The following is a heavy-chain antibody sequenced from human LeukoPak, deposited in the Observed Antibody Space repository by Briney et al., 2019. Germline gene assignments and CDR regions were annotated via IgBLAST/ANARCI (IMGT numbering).Heavy chain of an antibody. Sequence: GRSLRLSCAASGFTFSSYAMHWVRQAPGKGLEWVAVISYDGSNKYYADSVKGRFTISRDNSKNTLYLQMNSLRAEDTAVYYCVRRPPYSSSWGQLDYWGQGTLVTVSS. CDR1: GFTFSSYA. J-gene: IGHJ4*02. CDR3: VRRPPYSSSWGQLDY. V-gene: IGHV3-30-3*01. CDR2: ISYDGSNK. D-gene: IGHD6-13*01.